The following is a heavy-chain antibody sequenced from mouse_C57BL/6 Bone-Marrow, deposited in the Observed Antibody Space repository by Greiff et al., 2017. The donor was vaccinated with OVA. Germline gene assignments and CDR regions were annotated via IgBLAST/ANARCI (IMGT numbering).Heavy chain of an antibody. D-gene: IGHD4-1*01. Sequence: DVQLVESGGDLVKPGGSLKLSCAASGFTFSSYGMSWVRQTPDKRLEWVATISSGGSYNYYPDSVKGRFTISRDNAKNTLYLQMSSLKSEDTAMYYCARPNWDGAYWGQGTLVTVSA. CDR3: ARPNWDGAY. V-gene: IGHV5-6*01. CDR2: ISSGGSYN. CDR1: GFTFSSYG. J-gene: IGHJ3*01.